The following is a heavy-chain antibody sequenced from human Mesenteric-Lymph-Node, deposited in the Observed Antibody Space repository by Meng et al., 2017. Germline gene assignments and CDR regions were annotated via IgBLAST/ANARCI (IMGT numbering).Heavy chain of an antibody. CDR3: ARGFSSSGWYYFDF. D-gene: IGHD6-19*01. J-gene: IGHJ4*02. V-gene: IGHV4-38-2*02. CDR2: IYHSGST. Sequence: SETLSLTCSASGYSITSGYYWGWIRQSPGKGLEWIGSIYHSGSTYQNPSLQSRLTLSVDTSKNQFSLKLTSVTAADTAVYFCARGFSSSGWYYFDFWGQGTLVTVSS. CDR1: GYSITSGYY.